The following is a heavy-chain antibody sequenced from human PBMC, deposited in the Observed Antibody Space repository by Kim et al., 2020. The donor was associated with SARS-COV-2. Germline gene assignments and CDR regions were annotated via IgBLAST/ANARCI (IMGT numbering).Heavy chain of an antibody. CDR1: GGSASTLP. D-gene: IGHD2-2*01. Sequence: SVKVSCRGSGGSASTLPITWVRRAPGRGLEWLGGIVPRFGDPNYAQNFQGRVTITADATTDTAFLDLSSLTSADTAMYFCAREAEGASRRDAFDMWGQGTMITVSS. V-gene: IGHV1-69*13. J-gene: IGHJ3*02. CDR2: IVPRFGDP. CDR3: AREAEGASRRDAFDM.